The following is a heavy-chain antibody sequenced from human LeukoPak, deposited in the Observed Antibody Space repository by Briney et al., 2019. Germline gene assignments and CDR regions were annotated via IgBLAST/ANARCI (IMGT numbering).Heavy chain of an antibody. Sequence: PSETLSLTCTVSGGSVSNSYYWSWIRQPPGKGLEWIGYVSNSGTKYNPSLKSRVTISLDTSKNQFSLKLSSVTAADTAVYYYARARGYYYDFDYWGQGTLVTVSS. J-gene: IGHJ4*02. CDR1: GGSVSNSYY. CDR2: VSNSGT. V-gene: IGHV4-59*02. D-gene: IGHD3-22*01. CDR3: ARARGYYYDFDY.